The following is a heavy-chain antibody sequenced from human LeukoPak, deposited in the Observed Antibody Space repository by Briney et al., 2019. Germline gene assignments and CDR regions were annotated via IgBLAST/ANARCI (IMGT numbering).Heavy chain of an antibody. CDR2: INQDGSEK. CDR3: ARAGGYCGRISCPYYFDY. V-gene: IGHV3-7*01. CDR1: GFTFSSYW. Sequence: GGSLGLSCAASGFTFSSYWMSWVRQAPGQGLEWVANINQDGSEKYYVDSVKGRFTISRDNAKNSLYLQMNTLRAEDTAVYYCARAGGYCGRISCPYYFDYWGQGSLVAVSS. J-gene: IGHJ4*02. D-gene: IGHD2-15*01.